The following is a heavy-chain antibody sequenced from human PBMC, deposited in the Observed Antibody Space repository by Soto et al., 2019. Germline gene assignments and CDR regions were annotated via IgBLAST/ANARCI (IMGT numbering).Heavy chain of an antibody. D-gene: IGHD1-26*01. CDR1: GFTFTNCS. V-gene: IGHV3-30*01. CDR3: ARDVIVDAPDYFHY. CDR2: VGSDGMHK. Sequence: QVQLVESGGGVVQPGRSLRLSFAASGFTFTNCSMHWVRQAPGKGLEWVSVVGSDGMHKYYVDFVKGRFTISRDTSENTVYLQMDRLTSEDTAVYYCARDVIVDAPDYFHYWGRGTLVTVSS. J-gene: IGHJ4*02.